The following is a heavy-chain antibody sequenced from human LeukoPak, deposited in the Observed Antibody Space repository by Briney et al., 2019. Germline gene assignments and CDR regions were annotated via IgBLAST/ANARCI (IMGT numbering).Heavy chain of an antibody. V-gene: IGHV3-66*01. D-gene: IGHD6-19*01. Sequence: QPGGSLRLSCAASGFTVSSKYMAWVRQAPGKGLEWVSFINSGGTTNHADSVKGRFTISRDYSKNTLNLQMNSLRAEDTAVYYCATIVSDSSGWYHFDHWGQGALVTVSS. CDR2: INSGGTT. CDR3: ATIVSDSSGWYHFDH. CDR1: GFTVSSKY. J-gene: IGHJ4*02.